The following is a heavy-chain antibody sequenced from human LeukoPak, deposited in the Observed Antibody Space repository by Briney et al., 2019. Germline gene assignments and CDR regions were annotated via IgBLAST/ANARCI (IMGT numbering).Heavy chain of an antibody. J-gene: IGHJ4*02. CDR1: GHTLTELS. CDR3: ATDRDITGTIELDY. V-gene: IGHV1-24*01. D-gene: IGHD1-7*01. CDR2: FDPEDGET. Sequence: ASVKVSCKVSGHTLTELSMHWVRPAPGKGLEWMGGFDPEDGETIYAQKFQGRVTMTEDTSTDTAYMELSSLRSEDTAVYYCATDRDITGTIELDYWGQGTLVTVSS.